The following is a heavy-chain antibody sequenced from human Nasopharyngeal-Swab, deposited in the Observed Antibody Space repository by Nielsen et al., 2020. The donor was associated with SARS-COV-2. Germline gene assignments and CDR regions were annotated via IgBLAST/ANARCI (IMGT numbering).Heavy chain of an antibody. CDR1: GVSFSGYH. D-gene: IGHD2-2*01. Sequence: SETLSLTCSLNGVSFSGYHWGWIRQSPGKRLEWIGDITRSGNTNYNPALKSPVIMSVATSKDEFSLKLTTVTPAETAIYFCARVNNGGGIVPASYSFCMDVWGKGTSVAVSP. V-gene: IGHV4-34*01. J-gene: IGHJ6*04. CDR2: ITRSGNT. CDR3: ARVNNGGGIVPASYSFCMDV.